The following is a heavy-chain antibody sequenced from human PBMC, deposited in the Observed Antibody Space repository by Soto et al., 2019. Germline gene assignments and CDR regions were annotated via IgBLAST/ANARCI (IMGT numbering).Heavy chain of an antibody. D-gene: IGHD1-1*01. CDR1: GFTFSSYA. J-gene: IGHJ6*02. CDR3: AKKAGTTTYFYYYGLDV. CDR2: ISGSGGST. V-gene: IGHV3-23*01. Sequence: GGFLRLSCAASGFTFSSYAMSWFRQAPWNGLEWVSGISGSGGSTYYADSVKGRFTVSRDNSKNTVYLQMNSLSAEDTAVYYCAKKAGTTTYFYYYGLDVWGQGTTVTVSS.